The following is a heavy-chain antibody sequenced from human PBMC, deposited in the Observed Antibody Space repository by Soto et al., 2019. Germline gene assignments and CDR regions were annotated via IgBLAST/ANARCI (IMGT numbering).Heavy chain of an antibody. CDR1: GFTFSSYG. CDR2: IWYDGSNK. CDR3: VRDWAGRYYDSTGLLY. Sequence: GGSLRLSCAASGFTFSSYGMHWVRQAPGKGLGWVAVIWYDGSNKYYADSVKGRFTISRDNSKNTLYLQMNSLRAEDTAVYYCVRDWAGRYYDSTGLLYWGRGTLVTVSS. D-gene: IGHD3-22*01. J-gene: IGHJ4*02. V-gene: IGHV3-33*01.